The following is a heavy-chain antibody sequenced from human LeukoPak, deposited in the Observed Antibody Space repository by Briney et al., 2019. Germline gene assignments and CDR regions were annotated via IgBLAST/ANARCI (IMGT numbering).Heavy chain of an antibody. CDR1: GYPFTSYG. CDR2: ISTYNCNT. D-gene: IGHD2-15*01. Sequence: ASVKVSCKASGYPFTSYGISWVRQAPGQGLEWMGWISTYNCNTNYAQKFQDIVTMTTDTSTSTAYMELKSLRSDDTAVYYCARDWVVGVVVVAAGYWGQGTLVTVSS. CDR3: ARDWVVGVVVVAAGY. J-gene: IGHJ4*02. V-gene: IGHV1-18*01.